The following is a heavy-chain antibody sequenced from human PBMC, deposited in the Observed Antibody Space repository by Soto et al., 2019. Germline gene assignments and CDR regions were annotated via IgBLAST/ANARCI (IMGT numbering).Heavy chain of an antibody. CDR2: IYYSGST. J-gene: IGHJ4*02. CDR3: ARVSNYYDSSGYQSGDY. D-gene: IGHD3-22*01. Sequence: QVQLQESGPGLVKPSQTLSLTCTVSGGSISSGDYYWSWIRQPPGKGLEWIGYIYYSGSTYYNPSLKSRVTISVDTSKNQFSLKLSSVTAADTAVYYCARVSNYYDSSGYQSGDYWGQGTLVTVSS. CDR1: GGSISSGDYY. V-gene: IGHV4-30-4*01.